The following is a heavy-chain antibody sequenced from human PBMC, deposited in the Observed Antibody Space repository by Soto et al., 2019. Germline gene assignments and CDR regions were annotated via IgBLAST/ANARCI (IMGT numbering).Heavy chain of an antibody. CDR3: ALIKDCSRTDCYLASFDP. Sequence: VTLKESGPVLVKPTETLTLTCTVSGLSLSTGKLGVSWIRQPPGKALEWLAHIFSNDDKSYSTSLRSRVTISKDTSRSQVVLTMTNMDPLDSGTYYCALIKDCSRTDCYLASFDPWGQGTLVTVSS. CDR2: IFSNDDK. CDR1: GLSLSTGKLG. D-gene: IGHD2-2*01. J-gene: IGHJ5*02. V-gene: IGHV2-26*01.